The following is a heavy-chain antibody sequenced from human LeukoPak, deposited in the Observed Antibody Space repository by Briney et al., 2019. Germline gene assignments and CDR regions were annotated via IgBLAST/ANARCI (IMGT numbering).Heavy chain of an antibody. J-gene: IGHJ4*02. CDR3: ARSSYYDSSGYFDY. D-gene: IGHD3-22*01. V-gene: IGHV1-69*04. Sequence: SVKVSCKASGGTFSSYAISWVRQAPGQGLEWMGRIIPILGIANYAQKFQGRVTVTADKSTSTAYMELSSLRSEDTAVYYCARSSYYDSSGYFDYWGQGTLVTVSS. CDR1: GGTFSSYA. CDR2: IIPILGIA.